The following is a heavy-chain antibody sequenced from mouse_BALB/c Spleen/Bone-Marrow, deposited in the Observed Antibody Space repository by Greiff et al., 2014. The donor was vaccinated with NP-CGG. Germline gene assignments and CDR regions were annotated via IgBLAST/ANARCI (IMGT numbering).Heavy chain of an antibody. Sequence: VQLQQSGPQLVRPGASLKISCKASGYSFTSYWMHWVKQRPGQGLEWIGMIDPSDSETALNQKFKDKATLTVDKSSNTAYMQLSSPTSEDSAVYFCARKGIYDTFSYWGQGTLVTVPA. J-gene: IGHJ3*01. V-gene: IGHV1-74*01. CDR1: GYSFTSYW. D-gene: IGHD2-12*01. CDR3: ARKGIYDTFSY. CDR2: IDPSDSET.